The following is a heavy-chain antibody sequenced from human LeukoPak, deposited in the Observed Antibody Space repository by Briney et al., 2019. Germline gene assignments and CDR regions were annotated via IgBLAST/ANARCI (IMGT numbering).Heavy chain of an antibody. CDR1: GGSFSGYY. CDR3: ARVGSAAGKQGYFDY. Sequence: SETLSLTCAVYGGSFSGYYWVWIRQPPGKGLEWIGEINHSGSTNYNPSLKSRVTISVDTSKNQFSLKLSSVTAADTAVYYCARVGSAAGKQGYFDYWGQGTLVTVSS. J-gene: IGHJ4*02. D-gene: IGHD6-13*01. V-gene: IGHV4-34*01. CDR2: INHSGST.